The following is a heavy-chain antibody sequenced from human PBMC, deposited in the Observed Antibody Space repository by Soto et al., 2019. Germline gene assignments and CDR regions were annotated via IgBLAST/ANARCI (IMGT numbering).Heavy chain of an antibody. Sequence: GESLKISCKGSGYSFTSYWIGWVRQMPGKGLEWMGIIYPGDSDTRYSPSFQGQVPLSPDNSISTAYLQWSSLKASDTAMYYCARHWPLYYYGSGSPFNWFDPWGQ. CDR2: IYPGDSDT. J-gene: IGHJ5*02. D-gene: IGHD3-10*01. CDR1: GYSFTSYW. V-gene: IGHV5-51*01. CDR3: ARHWPLYYYGSGSPFNWFDP.